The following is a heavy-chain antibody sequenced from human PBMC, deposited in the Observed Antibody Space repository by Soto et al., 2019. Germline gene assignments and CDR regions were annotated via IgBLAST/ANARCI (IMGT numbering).Heavy chain of an antibody. CDR3: AKDFRPKYSGYESGYFDY. CDR2: ISGSGGST. V-gene: IGHV3-23*01. Sequence: GGSLRLSCAASGFTVSSNYMSWVRQAPGKGLEWVSVISGSGGSTYYADSVKGRFTISRDNSKNTLYLQMNSLRAEDTAVYYCAKDFRPKYSGYESGYFDYWGQGTLVTVSS. CDR1: GFTVSSNY. J-gene: IGHJ4*02. D-gene: IGHD5-12*01.